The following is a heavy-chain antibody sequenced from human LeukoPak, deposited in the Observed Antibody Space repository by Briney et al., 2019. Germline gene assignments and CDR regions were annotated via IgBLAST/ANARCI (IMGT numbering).Heavy chain of an antibody. CDR1: GYTFTSYG. D-gene: IGHD2-2*01. V-gene: IGHV1-18*01. Sequence: ASVKVSCKASGYTFTSYGISWVRQAPGQGLEWMGWISAYNGNTNYAQKLQGRVTMTTDTSTSTAYMELRSLRSDDTAVYYCARTSYGSSPQDAFDIWGQGTMVTVSS. CDR2: ISAYNGNT. CDR3: ARTSYGSSPQDAFDI. J-gene: IGHJ3*02.